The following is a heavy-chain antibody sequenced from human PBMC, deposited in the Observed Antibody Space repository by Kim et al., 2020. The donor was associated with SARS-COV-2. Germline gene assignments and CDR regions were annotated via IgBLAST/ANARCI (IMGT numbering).Heavy chain of an antibody. J-gene: IGHJ4*02. V-gene: IGHV4-59*11. CDR3: AREVTYFGAGTSLFDY. D-gene: IGHD6-19*01. Sequence: SETLSLTCTVSGASISSHYWSWIRQPPGKGLEWIGYIYDSGTTKYNPSLKSRVTISVDTSKNQFSLKLSSVTAADTAVYYCAREVTYFGAGTSLFDYWGQGNLVTVSS. CDR2: IYDSGTT. CDR1: GASISSHY.